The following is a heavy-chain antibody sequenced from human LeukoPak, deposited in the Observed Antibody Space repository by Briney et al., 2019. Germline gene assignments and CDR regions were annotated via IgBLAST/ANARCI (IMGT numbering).Heavy chain of an antibody. Sequence: GGSLRLSCAASGFTFSSYGMHWVRQAPGKGLEWVSYISSSGSTIYYADSVKGRFTISRDNAKNSLYLQMNSLRAEDTAVYYCARDCDFWSGYCPYMDVWGKGTTVTVSS. CDR3: ARDCDFWSGYCPYMDV. J-gene: IGHJ6*03. D-gene: IGHD3-3*01. CDR1: GFTFSSYG. CDR2: ISSSGSTI. V-gene: IGHV3-48*04.